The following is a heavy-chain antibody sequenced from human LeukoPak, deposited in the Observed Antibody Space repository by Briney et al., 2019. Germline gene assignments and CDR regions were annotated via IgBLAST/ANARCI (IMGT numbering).Heavy chain of an antibody. CDR2: IIPILGIA. J-gene: IGHJ4*02. V-gene: IGHV1-69*04. Sequence: ASVKVSCKASGGTFSSYAISWVRQAPGQGLEWMGRIIPILGIANYAQKFQGRVTITADKSTSTAYMELSSLRSEDTAVYYCARDKYSSSWYWSDYWGQGTLVTVSS. CDR3: ARDKYSSSWYWSDY. D-gene: IGHD6-13*01. CDR1: GGTFSSYA.